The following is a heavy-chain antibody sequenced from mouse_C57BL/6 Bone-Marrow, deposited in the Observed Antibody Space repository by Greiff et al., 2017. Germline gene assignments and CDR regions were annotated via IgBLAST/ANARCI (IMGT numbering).Heavy chain of an antibody. CDR2: IYPGSGST. V-gene: IGHV1-55*01. CDR3: ARRDYYGSSYGYAMDY. CDR1: GYTFTSYW. J-gene: IGHJ4*01. Sequence: VQLQQPGAELVKPGASVKMSCKASGYTFTSYWITWVKQRPGQGLEWIGDIYPGSGSTNYNEKFKSKATLTVDTSSSTAYMQLSSLTSEDSAVYYCARRDYYGSSYGYAMDYWGQGTSVTVSS. D-gene: IGHD1-1*01.